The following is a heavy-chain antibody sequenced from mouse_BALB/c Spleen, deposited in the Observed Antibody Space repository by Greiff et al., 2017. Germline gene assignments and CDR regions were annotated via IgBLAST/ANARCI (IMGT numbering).Heavy chain of an antibody. CDR2: IDPANGNT. D-gene: IGHD2-4*01. J-gene: IGHJ4*01. CDR3: AYYDYDGDKAMDY. CDR1: GFNIKDTY. Sequence: VQLKESGAELVKPGASVKLSCTASGFNIKDTYMHWVKQRPEQGLEWIGRIDPANGNTKYDPKFQGKATITADTSSNTAYLQLSSLTSEDTAVYYCAYYDYDGDKAMDYWGQGTSVTVSS. V-gene: IGHV14-3*02.